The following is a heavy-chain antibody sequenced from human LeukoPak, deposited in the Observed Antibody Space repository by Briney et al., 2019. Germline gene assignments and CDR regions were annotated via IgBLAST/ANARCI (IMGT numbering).Heavy chain of an antibody. CDR1: GYTFTGYY. D-gene: IGHD6-13*01. J-gene: IGHJ4*02. V-gene: IGHV1-2*04. CDR3: ARTMYSSSWYVLDY. CDR2: INPNSGGT. Sequence: ASVKVSCKASGYTFTGYYMHWVRQAPGQGLEWMGWINPNSGGTNYAQKFQGWVTMTRDTSISTAYMELSRLRSDDTAVYYCARTMYSSSWYVLDYWGQGTLVTDSS.